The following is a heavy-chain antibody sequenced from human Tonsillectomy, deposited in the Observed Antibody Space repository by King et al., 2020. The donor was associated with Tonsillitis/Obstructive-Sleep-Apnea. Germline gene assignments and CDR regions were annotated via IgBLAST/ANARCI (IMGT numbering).Heavy chain of an antibody. CDR1: GFTFSDHY. J-gene: IGHJ6*03. D-gene: IGHD5-12*01. Sequence: EVQLVESGGGLVQPGGSLRLSCAASGFTFSDHYMDWVRQAPGKGLEWVGRTRNKANSYTPEYAASVKGRFTISRDDSKNSLYLQMNSLKTGDTAVYYCAREGHRGYSGYDRDYYYYYMDVWGKGTTVTVSS. CDR3: AREGHRGYSGYDRDYYYYYMDV. CDR2: TRNKANSYTP. V-gene: IGHV3-72*01.